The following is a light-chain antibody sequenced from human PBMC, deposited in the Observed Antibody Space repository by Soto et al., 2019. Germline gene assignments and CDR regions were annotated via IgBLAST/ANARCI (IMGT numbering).Light chain of an antibody. CDR3: QQLNSYPRT. CDR2: AAS. CDR1: QGISSY. V-gene: IGKV1-9*01. J-gene: IGKJ1*01. Sequence: DIQLTQSPSFLSSSVGYRVTITCRASQGISSYLAWYQQKPGKAPKLLIYAASTLQSGVPSRFSGSGSGTEFTLTISSLQPEDFATYYCQQLNSYPRTFGQGTKVDIK.